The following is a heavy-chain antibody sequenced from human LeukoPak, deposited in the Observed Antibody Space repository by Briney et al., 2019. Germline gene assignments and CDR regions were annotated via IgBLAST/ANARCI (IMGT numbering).Heavy chain of an antibody. CDR3: AKSMTLQWRGFFDL. V-gene: IGHV3-23*01. CDR2: ISDSGANT. CDR1: GFTFSTYA. Sequence: GSLRLSCAASGFTFSTYAMSWVRPAPGEGLELGSTISDSGANTYYADSVRGRFTISRDNSKNTLYLQKNSLRADDTAIYYCAKSMTLQWRGFFDLWGRGTHVTVSS. J-gene: IGHJ2*01. D-gene: IGHD6-19*01.